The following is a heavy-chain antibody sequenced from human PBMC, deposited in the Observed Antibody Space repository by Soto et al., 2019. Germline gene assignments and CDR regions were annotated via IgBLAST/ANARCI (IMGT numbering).Heavy chain of an antibody. J-gene: IGHJ4*02. D-gene: IGHD5-12*01. CDR1: GFIFSNYR. V-gene: IGHV3-33*01. CDR3: ARDGYNFYDY. Sequence: GGSLRLSCAASGFIFSNYRMHWVRQAPGKGLEWVAYIWYDGSHQHYADSVKGRVTISRDSPKNMLYLQMTSPRAEDTGVYYCARDGYNFYDYWGQGAPVTVSS. CDR2: IWYDGSHQ.